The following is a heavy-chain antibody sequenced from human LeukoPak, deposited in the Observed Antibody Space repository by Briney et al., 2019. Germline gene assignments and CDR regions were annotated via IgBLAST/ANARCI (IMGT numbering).Heavy chain of an antibody. CDR2: ISANGGTT. D-gene: IGHD4-23*01. CDR3: AKRQGSTVEGNWYVDY. J-gene: IGHJ2*01. Sequence: GGSLRLSCGASGFLLTAYAMSWVRRAPGKGLEWVSTISANGGTTYYADSVKGRFTISRDNSKKTIYLQMSSLRVEDTAVYYCAKRQGSTVEGNWYVDYWGRGTLVTVSS. CDR1: GFLLTAYA. V-gene: IGHV3-23*01.